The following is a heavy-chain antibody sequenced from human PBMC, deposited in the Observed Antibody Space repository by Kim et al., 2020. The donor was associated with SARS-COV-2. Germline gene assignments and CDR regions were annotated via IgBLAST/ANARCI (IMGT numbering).Heavy chain of an antibody. Sequence: SETLSLTCSVSGFSMSSGPSYWIWIRQFPGKGLEWIGYIYYSGSTYYNPSLKSWITISVDTSKNQFSLMLNSVTAADTAVYYCARISSGRPYYYGSGSSFSFDPWGQGALVTVSS. D-gene: IGHD3-10*01. CDR1: GFSMSSGPSY. V-gene: IGHV4-31*03. CDR2: IYYSGST. J-gene: IGHJ5*02. CDR3: ARISSGRPYYYGSGSSFSFDP.